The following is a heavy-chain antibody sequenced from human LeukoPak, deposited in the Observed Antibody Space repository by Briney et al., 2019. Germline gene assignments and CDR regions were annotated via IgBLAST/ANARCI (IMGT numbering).Heavy chain of an antibody. CDR2: ISSSSSTI. D-gene: IGHD3-3*01. CDR1: GFTFSSYS. V-gene: IGHV3-48*01. J-gene: IGHJ4*02. Sequence: GGSLRLSCAASGFTFSSYSMNWVRQAPGEGLEWVSYISSSSSTIYYADSVKGRFTISRDNAKNSLYLQMNSLRAEDTAVYYCARSGNVYYDFWSGYGYFDYWGQGTLVTVSS. CDR3: ARSGNVYYDFWSGYGYFDY.